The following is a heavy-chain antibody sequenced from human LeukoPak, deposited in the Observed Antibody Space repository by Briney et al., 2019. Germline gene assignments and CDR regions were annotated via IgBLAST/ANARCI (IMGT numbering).Heavy chain of an antibody. D-gene: IGHD5/OR15-5a*01. CDR2: ISSSSSYI. J-gene: IGHJ4*02. V-gene: IGHV3-21*01. CDR1: GFTFSSYW. Sequence: GGSLRLSCGASGFTFSSYWMSWVRQAPGKGLEWVSSISSSSSYIYYADSMKGRFTISRDNAKSSLYLQMNSLSDEDTAVYYCARDPTQYLRYGHFDYWGQGTLVTVSS. CDR3: ARDPTQYLRYGHFDY.